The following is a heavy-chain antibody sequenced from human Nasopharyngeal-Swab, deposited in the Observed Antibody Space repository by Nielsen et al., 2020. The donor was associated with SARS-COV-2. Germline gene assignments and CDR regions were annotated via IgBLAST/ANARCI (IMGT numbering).Heavy chain of an antibody. CDR2: ISYDGSNK. Sequence: GESLKISCAASGFTFSSYGMHWVRQAPGKGLEWVAAISYDGSNKYYADSVKGRFTISRDNSKNTLYLQMNSLRAEDTAVYYCARARSWSPAQLYIWGQGTLVTVSS. D-gene: IGHD6-13*01. CDR3: ARARSWSPAQLYI. J-gene: IGHJ4*02. CDR1: GFTFSSYG. V-gene: IGHV3-30*03.